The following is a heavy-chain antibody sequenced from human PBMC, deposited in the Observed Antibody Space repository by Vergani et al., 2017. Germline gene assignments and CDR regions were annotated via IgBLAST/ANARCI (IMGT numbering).Heavy chain of an antibody. Sequence: QVQLVQSGAEVKKPGSSVKVSCKASGYTFTSYGISWVRQAPGQGLEWMGWISAYTGNTNYAQKVQGRVAMTTDPSTSTVYMELRRLRSDDTAVYYCARDPPPDTIDFWSGYCDYWGQGTLVTVSS. CDR2: ISAYTGNT. V-gene: IGHV1-18*01. CDR3: ARDPPPDTIDFWSGYCDY. D-gene: IGHD3-3*01. J-gene: IGHJ4*02. CDR1: GYTFTSYG.